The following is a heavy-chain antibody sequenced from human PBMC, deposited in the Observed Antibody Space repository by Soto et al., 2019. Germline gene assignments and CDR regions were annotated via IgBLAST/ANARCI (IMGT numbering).Heavy chain of an antibody. CDR1: GGSFSGYY. V-gene: IGHV4-34*01. D-gene: IGHD6-6*01. J-gene: IGHJ6*02. Sequence: PSETLSLTCAVYGGSFSGYYWSWIRQPPGKGLEWIGEINHSGSTNYNPSLKSRVTISVDTSKNQFSLKLSSVTAADTAVYYCARAGRSSSSYYYYYYGMDVWGQGTTVTVSS. CDR2: INHSGST. CDR3: ARAGRSSSSYYYYYYGMDV.